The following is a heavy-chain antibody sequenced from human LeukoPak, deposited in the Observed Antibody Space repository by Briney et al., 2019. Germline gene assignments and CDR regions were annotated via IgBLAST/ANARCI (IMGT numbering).Heavy chain of an antibody. D-gene: IGHD6-19*01. CDR1: GFTFSSYA. Sequence: PGGSLRLSCLVSGFTFSSYAMHWVRQAPGKGLEYVSVISSNGGSTYYANSVKGRFTISRDNSKNTLYLQMGSLRVEDMAVYYCARASSGWYGYWGQGTLVTVSS. CDR3: ARASSGWYGY. CDR2: ISSNGGST. J-gene: IGHJ4*02. V-gene: IGHV3-64*01.